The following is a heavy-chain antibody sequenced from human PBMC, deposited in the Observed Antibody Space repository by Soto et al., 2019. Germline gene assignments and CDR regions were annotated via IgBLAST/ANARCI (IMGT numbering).Heavy chain of an antibody. CDR3: ARDGLTFGGD. J-gene: IGHJ4*02. D-gene: IGHD3-16*01. CDR1: GFTFGSFT. Sequence: EVHLVEAGGGLVKPGESLTLSCAASGFTFGSFTLNWVRQAPGKGLEWVSSISSSSAYTYYAESVKGRFTISRDNARSTLYLQMNSLRLDDTAVYFGARDGLTFGGDWGQGTLVAVSS. V-gene: IGHV3-21*06. CDR2: ISSSSAYT.